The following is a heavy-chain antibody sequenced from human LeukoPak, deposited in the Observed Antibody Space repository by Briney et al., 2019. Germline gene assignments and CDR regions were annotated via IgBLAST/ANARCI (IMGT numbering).Heavy chain of an antibody. CDR2: INPNSGGT. J-gene: IGHJ5*02. CDR1: GYTFTGYY. V-gene: IGHV1-2*02. D-gene: IGHD3-3*01. Sequence: ASVKVSCKASGYTFTGYYMHWVRQAPGQGLEWMGWINPNSGGTNYAQKFQGRVTMTRDTSISTAYMELSRLRSDDTAVYYCARDSVTIFGVVGWFDPWGQGTLVTVSS. CDR3: ARDSVTIFGVVGWFDP.